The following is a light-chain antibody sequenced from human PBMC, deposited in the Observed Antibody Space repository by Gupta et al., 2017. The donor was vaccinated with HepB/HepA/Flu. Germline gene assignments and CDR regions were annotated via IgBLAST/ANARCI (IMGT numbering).Light chain of an antibody. J-gene: IGKJ1*01. CDR1: QSVFYSPNNKNY. V-gene: IGKV4-1*01. CDR3: QQDVNDPWT. Sequence: DIVMTQSPDSLAVSLGERATINCKSSQSVFYSPNNKNYLAWFQQKPGQPPKLLIYWASVREPGVPDRFSGSGSGADFTLTISSLQAEDVAVYYCQQDVNDPWTFGQGTTVEIK. CDR2: WAS.